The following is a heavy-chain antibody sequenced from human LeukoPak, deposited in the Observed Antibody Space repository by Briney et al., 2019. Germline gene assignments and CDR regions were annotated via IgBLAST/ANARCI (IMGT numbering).Heavy chain of an antibody. J-gene: IGHJ6*02. CDR1: GYSFTSYW. Sequence: PGESLKISCKGSGYSFTSYWIGWVRQMPGTGLEWMGIIYPGDSDTRYSPSFQGQVTISADKSISTAYLQWSSLKASDTAMYYCARLDCSGGSCYDYYYYYGMDVWGQGTTVTVSS. CDR2: IYPGDSDT. V-gene: IGHV5-51*01. D-gene: IGHD2-15*01. CDR3: ARLDCSGGSCYDYYYYYGMDV.